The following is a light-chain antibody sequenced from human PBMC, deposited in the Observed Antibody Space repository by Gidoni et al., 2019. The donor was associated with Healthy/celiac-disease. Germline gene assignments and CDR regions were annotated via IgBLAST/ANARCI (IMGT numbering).Light chain of an antibody. CDR1: QSISSY. CDR2: AAS. V-gene: IGKV1-39*01. J-gene: IGKJ3*01. CDR3: QQSYSTPFT. Sequence: DIQMTQSPSSLSASVGDRVTITCRASQSISSYLNWYQQKPGKAPKLLIYAASSLQSGVPSRFSGSGSGTDFTPTISSLQPEDFATYYCQQSYSTPFTFGPRTKVDIK.